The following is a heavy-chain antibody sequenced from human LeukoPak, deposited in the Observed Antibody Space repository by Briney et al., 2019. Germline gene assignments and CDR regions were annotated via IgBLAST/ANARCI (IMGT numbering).Heavy chain of an antibody. CDR3: ARDMYYYGSGSFYYYYYMDV. CDR1: GFTFSNYA. J-gene: IGHJ6*03. Sequence: GRSLRLSCAASGFTFSNYAMHWVRQAPGKGLEWVAVISFDGSNKYYADSVKGRFTISRDNSKNTLYLQMNSLRSDDTAVYYCARDMYYYGSGSFYYYYYMDVWGKGTTVTVSS. CDR2: ISFDGSNK. D-gene: IGHD3-10*01. V-gene: IGHV3-30*04.